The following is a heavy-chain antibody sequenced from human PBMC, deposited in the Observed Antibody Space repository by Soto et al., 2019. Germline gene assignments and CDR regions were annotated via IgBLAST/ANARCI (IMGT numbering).Heavy chain of an antibody. CDR3: ANDPWGATVPYLCF. CDR2: SSGSGGST. CDR1: GFTFSSYA. J-gene: IGHJ4*02. Sequence: EVQLLESGGGLVQPGGSLRLSCSVSGFTFSSYAMSLVRPAQGKGHEWVSASSGSGGSTYYADSVKGRFTISRDNSKITLYLTMNSRRAEDTAVYYCANDPWGATVPYLCFWGQGTLVTVSS. D-gene: IGHD3-16*01. V-gene: IGHV3-23*01.